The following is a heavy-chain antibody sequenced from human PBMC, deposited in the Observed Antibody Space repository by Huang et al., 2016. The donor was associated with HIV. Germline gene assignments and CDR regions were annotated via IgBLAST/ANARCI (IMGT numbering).Heavy chain of an antibody. CDR2: INQSGST. J-gene: IGHJ3*02. V-gene: IGHV4-34*01. CDR3: ARGRYCSGGSCRKDAFDI. CDR1: GGSFSGYY. Sequence: QVQLQQWGAGLLKPSETLSLTCAVYGGSFSGYYWSWIRQPPGKGLEWIGEINQSGSTNYNPSRKSRVTISVDTSKNQFSLKLSSVTAADTAVYYCARGRYCSGGSCRKDAFDIWGQGTMVTVSS. D-gene: IGHD2-15*01.